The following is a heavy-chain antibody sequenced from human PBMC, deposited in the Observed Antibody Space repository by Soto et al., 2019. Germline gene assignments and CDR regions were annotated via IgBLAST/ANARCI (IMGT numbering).Heavy chain of an antibody. CDR1: GASISSGGYY. J-gene: IGHJ5*02. Sequence: SETLSLTCTVSGASISSGGYYWSWIRQHPGKGLEWIGYIYYSGSTYYNPSLKSRVTISVDTSKKQFSLKLGSVTPADAAVYYCARGPLSWGKGPLVPVSS. CDR2: IYYSGST. V-gene: IGHV4-31*03. CDR3: ARGPLS.